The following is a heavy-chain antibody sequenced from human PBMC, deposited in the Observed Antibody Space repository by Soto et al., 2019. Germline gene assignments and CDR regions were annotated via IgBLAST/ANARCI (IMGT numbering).Heavy chain of an antibody. J-gene: IGHJ4*02. CDR1: GYTFTSYA. Sequence: QVQLVQSGAEVKKPGASVKVSCKASGYTFTSYAMHWVRQAPGQRLEWMGWINAGNGNTKYSQKFQGRVTITRDTSASTAYMELSSLRSEDTAVYSCARDWDDYYFDYWGQGTLVTVSS. V-gene: IGHV1-3*01. CDR3: ARDWDDYYFDY. CDR2: INAGNGNT. D-gene: IGHD3-3*01.